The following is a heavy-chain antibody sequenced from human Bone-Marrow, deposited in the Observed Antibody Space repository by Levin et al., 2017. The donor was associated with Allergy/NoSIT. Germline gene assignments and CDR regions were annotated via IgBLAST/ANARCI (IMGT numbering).Heavy chain of an antibody. V-gene: IGHV3-66*01. J-gene: IGHJ4*02. CDR3: ARGRTYDYGDYLDY. D-gene: IGHD4-17*01. CDR2: IYSGGGST. CDR1: GFTVSNHY. Sequence: GGSLRLSCAASGFTVSNHYMSWVRQAPGKGLEWVSVIYSGGGSTYYADSVKGRFTISRDNSKNTLYLQMDSVRAEDTAVYYCARGRTYDYGDYLDYWGQGTLVTVSS.